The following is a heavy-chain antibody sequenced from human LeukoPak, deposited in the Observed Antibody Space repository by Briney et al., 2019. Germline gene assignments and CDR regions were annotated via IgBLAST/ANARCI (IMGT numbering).Heavy chain of an antibody. D-gene: IGHD1-26*01. J-gene: IGHJ4*02. CDR3: SGGWEPRDFDY. Sequence: PGGSLRLSCAASGFTFSSYGMHWVRQAPGKGLEWVAVISYDGSNKYYADSVKGRFTISRDNSKNTLYLLMNSLRAEDTAVYYCSGGWEPRDFDYWGQGTLVTVSS. V-gene: IGHV3-30*03. CDR1: GFTFSSYG. CDR2: ISYDGSNK.